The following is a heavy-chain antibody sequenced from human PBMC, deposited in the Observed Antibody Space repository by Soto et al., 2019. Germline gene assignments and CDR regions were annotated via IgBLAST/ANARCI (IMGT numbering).Heavy chain of an antibody. J-gene: IGHJ4*02. Sequence: PGGSLRLSCAASGFIFSDYAMTWVRQAPGKGLEWVSAISVSSSVTHYVDSVKGRFTISRDNSKDTLYIQLNSLRVKDAGVYYCAKWGGPGLAYFDFWGQGTLVTVSS. CDR3: AKWGGPGLAYFDF. CDR1: GFIFSDYA. CDR2: ISVSSSVT. V-gene: IGHV3-23*01. D-gene: IGHD2-15*01.